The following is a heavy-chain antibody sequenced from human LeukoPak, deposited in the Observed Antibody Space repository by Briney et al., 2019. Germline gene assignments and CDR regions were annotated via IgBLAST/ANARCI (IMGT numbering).Heavy chain of an antibody. D-gene: IGHD3-3*01. J-gene: IGHJ4*02. CDR3: ARSSRQTYYDFWSGYYTREYESYFDY. V-gene: IGHV4-39*01. CDR1: GGSISSYY. CDR2: IYYSGST. Sequence: SETLSLTCTVSGGSISSYYWGWIRQPPGKGLEWIGSIYYSGSTYYNPSLKSRVTISVDTSKNQFSLKLSSVTAADTAVYYCARSSRQTYYDFWSGYYTREYESYFDYWGQGTLVTVSS.